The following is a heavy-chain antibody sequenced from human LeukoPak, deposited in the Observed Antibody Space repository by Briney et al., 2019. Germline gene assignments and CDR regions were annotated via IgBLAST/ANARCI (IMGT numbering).Heavy chain of an antibody. J-gene: IGHJ6*03. Sequence: SETLSLTCAVYGDSFSGYYWRWIRHPPGKGLEWIGDINHSGSTNYNPSLESRVTISADTSKNQFSLKLSSATAADTAVYYCARNSSPYCYYYYIDVWGKGTSVTVSS. D-gene: IGHD4-23*01. V-gene: IGHV4-34*01. CDR3: ARNSSPYCYYYYIDV. CDR1: GDSFSGYY. CDR2: INHSGST.